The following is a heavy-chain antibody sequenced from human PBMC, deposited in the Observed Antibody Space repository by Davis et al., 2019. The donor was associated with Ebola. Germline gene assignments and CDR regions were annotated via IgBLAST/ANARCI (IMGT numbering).Heavy chain of an antibody. V-gene: IGHV4-39*01. CDR3: ARGHPWGGYYFDY. Sequence: SETLSLTCAVSGGSISSSSYYWGWIRQPPGKGLEWIGSIYYSGSTYYNPSLKSRVTISVDTSKNQFSLQLNSVTPEDTAVYYCARGHPWGGYYFDYWGQGTLVTVSS. J-gene: IGHJ4*02. CDR1: GGSISSSSYY. D-gene: IGHD5-12*01. CDR2: IYYSGST.